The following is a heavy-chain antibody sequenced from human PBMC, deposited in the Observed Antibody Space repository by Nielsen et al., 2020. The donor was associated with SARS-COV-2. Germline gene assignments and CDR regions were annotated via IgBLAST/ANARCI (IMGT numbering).Heavy chain of an antibody. Sequence: GESLKISCAASGFTFSSYAMHWVRQAPGKGLEWVAVIWYDGSNKYYADSVKGRFTISRDNFKNTLYLQMNSLRAEDTAVYYCARGQTRDEVDYWGQGTLVTVSS. V-gene: IGHV3-33*08. CDR1: GFTFSSYA. J-gene: IGHJ4*02. CDR2: IWYDGSNK. CDR3: ARGQTRDEVDY.